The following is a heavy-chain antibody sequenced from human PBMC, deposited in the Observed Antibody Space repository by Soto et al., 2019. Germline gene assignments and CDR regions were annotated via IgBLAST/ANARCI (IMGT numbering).Heavy chain of an antibody. CDR2: IVVGSGNT. J-gene: IGHJ4*02. D-gene: IGHD3-10*01. CDR1: GFTFTSSA. CDR3: ARTVGSGSPDFDY. V-gene: IGHV1-58*01. Sequence: SVKVSCKASGFTFTSSAVQWVRQARGQRLEWIGWIVVGSGNTNYAQKFQERVTITRDMSTSTAYMELSSLRSEDTAVYYCARTVGSGSPDFDYWGQGTLVTVSS.